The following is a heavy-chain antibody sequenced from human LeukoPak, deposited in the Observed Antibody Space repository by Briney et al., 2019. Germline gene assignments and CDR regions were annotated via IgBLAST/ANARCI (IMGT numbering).Heavy chain of an antibody. CDR2: ISGSGGST. J-gene: IGHJ4*02. CDR1: GFTFSSYA. D-gene: IGHD3-3*01. CDR3: AKVHSPNACYDFWGGYYDY. Sequence: GGSLRLSCAASGFTFSSYAMSWVRQAPGKGLEWVSAISGSGGSTYYADSVKGRFTISRDNSKNTLYLQMNSLRAEDTAVYYCAKVHSPNACYDFWGGYYDYWGQGTLVTVSS. V-gene: IGHV3-23*01.